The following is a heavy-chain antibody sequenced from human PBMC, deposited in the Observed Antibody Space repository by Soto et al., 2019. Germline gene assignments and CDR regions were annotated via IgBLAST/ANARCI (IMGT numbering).Heavy chain of an antibody. CDR2: IHPNLGGT. CDR1: GYTFTGYY. CDR3: ARCRKSLWTGPTMDDYGMDV. Sequence: ASVKVSCKASGYTFTGYYIHWVRQAPGQGLEWMGWIHPNLGGTDHAQKFQGRVTLTRDTSVNTAYMELSNLTSDDTAIYYCARCRKSLWTGPTMDDYGMDVWGQGTTVTVYS. J-gene: IGHJ6*02. V-gene: IGHV1-2*02. D-gene: IGHD3-3*01.